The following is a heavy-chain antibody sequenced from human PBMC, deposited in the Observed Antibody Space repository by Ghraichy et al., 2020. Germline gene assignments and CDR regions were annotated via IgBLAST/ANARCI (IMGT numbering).Heavy chain of an antibody. CDR2: IYYSGST. CDR1: GGSVSSGSYY. V-gene: IGHV4-61*01. D-gene: IGHD4-17*01. J-gene: IGHJ3*02. Sequence: SETLSLTCTVSGGSVSSGSYYWSWIRQPQGKGLEWIGYIYYSGSTNYNPSLKSRVTISVDTSKNQFSLKLSSVTAADTAVYYCARDSPLTTVTYAFDIWGQGTMVTVSS. CDR3: ARDSPLTTVTYAFDI.